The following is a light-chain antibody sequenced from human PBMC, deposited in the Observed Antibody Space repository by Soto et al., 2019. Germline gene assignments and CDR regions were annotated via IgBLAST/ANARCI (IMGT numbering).Light chain of an antibody. CDR1: QSISGTY. CDR3: QQYINLWT. J-gene: IGKJ1*01. Sequence: DTVLTQSPGTLSLTSGERATLSCRASQSISGTYVAWYQQKPGQAPRLLIYSASTRATGIPDRFSGSGSGTEFTLTISSLQSEDFAVYYCQQYINLWTFGQGTKVDIK. V-gene: IGKV3-20*01. CDR2: SAS.